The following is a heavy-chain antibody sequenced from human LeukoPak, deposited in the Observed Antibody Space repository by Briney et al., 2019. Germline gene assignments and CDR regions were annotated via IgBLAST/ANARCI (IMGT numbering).Heavy chain of an antibody. D-gene: IGHD3-22*01. CDR1: GGTFSSYA. CDR3: ARHYYDTSAYPAYYDAFDI. CDR2: IIPIFGTA. J-gene: IGHJ3*02. Sequence: GSSVKVSCKASGGTFSSYAISWVRQAPGQGLEWMGGIIPIFGTANYAQKFQGRVTITADRSTSTAYMELSSLRSGDTAVYYCARHYYDTSAYPAYYDAFDIWGQGTMVTVSS. V-gene: IGHV1-69*06.